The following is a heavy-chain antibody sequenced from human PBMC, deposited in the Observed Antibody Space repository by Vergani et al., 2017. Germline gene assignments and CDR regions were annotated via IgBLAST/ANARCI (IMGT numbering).Heavy chain of an antibody. CDR3: AKGRDGLLWFGELFY. V-gene: IGHV3-30*02. D-gene: IGHD3-10*01. CDR2: IRYDGSNK. CDR1: GFTFSSYG. J-gene: IGHJ4*02. Sequence: QVQLVESGGGVVQPGGSLRLSCAASGFTFSSYGMHWVRQAPGKGLEWVAFIRYDGSNKYYADSVKGRFTISRDNSKNTLYLQMNSLRAEDTAVYYCAKGRDGLLWFGELFYWGQGTLVTVSS.